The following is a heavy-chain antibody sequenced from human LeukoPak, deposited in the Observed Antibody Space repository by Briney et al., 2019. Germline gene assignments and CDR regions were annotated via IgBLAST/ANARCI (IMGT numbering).Heavy chain of an antibody. CDR1: GYSFPAYY. J-gene: IGHJ5*01. D-gene: IGHD2-15*01. CDR3: ARVLGYCSGGACWFDY. V-gene: IGHV1-2*02. Sequence: ASVKVSCQASGYSFPAYYLHWVRQAPGQGLEWMGWINPNHGGIKYGEKFQGRVTMTRDTSISTVYMELSSLRPDDTATYFCARVLGYCSGGACWFDYWGQGSLVTVSS. CDR2: INPNHGGI.